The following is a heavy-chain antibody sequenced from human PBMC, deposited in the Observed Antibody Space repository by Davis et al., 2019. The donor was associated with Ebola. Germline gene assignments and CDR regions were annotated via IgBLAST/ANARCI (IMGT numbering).Heavy chain of an antibody. J-gene: IGHJ6*02. Sequence: PGGSLTLSCAASGFTFSDYYMSWIRQAPGKGLEWVSSISSSSSYIYYADSVKGRFTISRDNAKNSLYLQMNSLRAEDTAVYYCARARCSGGSRYSPGRYGMDVWGQGTTVTVSS. V-gene: IGHV3-11*06. CDR2: ISSSSSYI. CDR1: GFTFSDYY. D-gene: IGHD2-15*01. CDR3: ARARCSGGSRYSPGRYGMDV.